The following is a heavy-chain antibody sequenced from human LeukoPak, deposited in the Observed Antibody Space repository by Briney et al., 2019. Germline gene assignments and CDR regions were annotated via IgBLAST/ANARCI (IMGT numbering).Heavy chain of an antibody. Sequence: SETLSLTCTVSGGSISSSSYYWGWIRQPPGKGLEWIGSIHYSGSTYYNPSLKSRVTISVDTSKNQFSLKLSSVTAADTAVYYCARLVGSSGWYPAWFDPWGQGTLVTVSS. J-gene: IGHJ5*02. CDR1: GGSISSSSYY. CDR3: ARLVGSSGWYPAWFDP. V-gene: IGHV4-39*01. CDR2: IHYSGST. D-gene: IGHD6-19*01.